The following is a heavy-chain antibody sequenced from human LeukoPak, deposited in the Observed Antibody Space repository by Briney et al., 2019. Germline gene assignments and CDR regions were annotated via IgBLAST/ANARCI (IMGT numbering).Heavy chain of an antibody. CDR3: ARYSQKVTTIGSRDSRFDY. CDR1: GFTFSNSW. Sequence: GPSLTLSCRLAGFTFSNSWTSSVRLPPGKGLEWVANIKEDGSKKYFVDSVKGGFIISRDNARNSLYLQMNSLRGEDTAVYYCARYSQKVTTIGSRDSRFDYWGQGTLVTVSS. CDR2: IKEDGSKK. D-gene: IGHD5-12*01. J-gene: IGHJ4*02. V-gene: IGHV3-7*01.